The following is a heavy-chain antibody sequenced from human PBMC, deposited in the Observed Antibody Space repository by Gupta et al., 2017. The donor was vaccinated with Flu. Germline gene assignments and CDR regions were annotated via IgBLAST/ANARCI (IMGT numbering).Heavy chain of an antibody. CDR1: GFTFDDYA. D-gene: IGHD1-26*01. V-gene: IGHV3-9*01. CDR3: AKEVEVGSYPHEQYYFDY. CDR2: ISWNSGSI. Sequence: EVQLVESGGGLVQPGRSLRLSCAASGFTFDDYAMHWVRQAPGKGLEWVSGISWNSGSIGYADSVKGRFTISRDNAKNSLYLQMNSLRAEDTALYYCAKEVEVGSYPHEQYYFDYWGQGTLVTVSS. J-gene: IGHJ4*02.